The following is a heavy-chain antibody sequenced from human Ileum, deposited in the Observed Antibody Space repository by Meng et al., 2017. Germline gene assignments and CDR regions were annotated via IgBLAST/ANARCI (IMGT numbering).Heavy chain of an antibody. CDR3: AHRLAYSSNYNVGWFDP. CDR2: MYWDDDK. CDR1: GFSLRTSGVG. V-gene: IGHV2-5*02. Sequence: SGPTLVKPTQTLTLTCTFSGFSLRTSGVGVGWIRQPPGKALECLALMYWDDDKRYNPSLKNRLTITKDTSKNQVVLTMTNMDPVDTATYYCAHRLAYSSNYNVGWFDPWGQGTLVTVSS. D-gene: IGHD6-13*01. J-gene: IGHJ5*02.